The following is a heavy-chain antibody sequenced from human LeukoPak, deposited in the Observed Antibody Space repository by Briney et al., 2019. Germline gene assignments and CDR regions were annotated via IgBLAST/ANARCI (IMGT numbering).Heavy chain of an antibody. J-gene: IGHJ4*02. CDR2: ISSSSSTI. Sequence: GGSLRLSCAASGFTVSSNYMSWVRQAPGKGLEWVSYISSSSSTIYYADSVKGRFTISRDNAKNSLYLQMNSLRAEDTAVYYCARDGGSGSSFVGADYFDYWGQGTLVTVSS. CDR1: GFTVSSNY. CDR3: ARDGGSGSSFVGADYFDY. D-gene: IGHD6-6*01. V-gene: IGHV3-48*01.